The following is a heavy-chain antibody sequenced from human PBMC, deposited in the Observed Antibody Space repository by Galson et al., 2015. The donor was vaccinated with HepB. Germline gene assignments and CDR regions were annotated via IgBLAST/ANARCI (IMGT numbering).Heavy chain of an antibody. Sequence: CAASGFTFSSYVISWVRQAPGKGLEWVSTVTVRGAAEYYADAVKGRFTISRDNFKNTLYLQMNSLRAEDTAVYYCARSIGLVNFDYWGQGTLVTVSS. V-gene: IGHV3-23*01. CDR3: ARSIGLVNFDY. J-gene: IGHJ4*02. CDR1: GFTFSSYV. D-gene: IGHD3-3*01. CDR2: VTVRGAAE.